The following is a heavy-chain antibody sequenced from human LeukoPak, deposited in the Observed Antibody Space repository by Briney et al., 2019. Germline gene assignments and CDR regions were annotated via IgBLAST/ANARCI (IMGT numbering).Heavy chain of an antibody. Sequence: PGGSLRLSCAASGFTFNSAWMSWIRQAPGKGLEWVANIKQDGSEKYYVDSVKGRFTISRDNAKNSLYLQMNSLRAGDTAVYYCARARLLYNWFDPWGQGTLVTVSS. CDR1: GFTFNSAW. CDR3: ARARLLYNWFDP. V-gene: IGHV3-7*01. D-gene: IGHD2-2*01. CDR2: IKQDGSEK. J-gene: IGHJ5*02.